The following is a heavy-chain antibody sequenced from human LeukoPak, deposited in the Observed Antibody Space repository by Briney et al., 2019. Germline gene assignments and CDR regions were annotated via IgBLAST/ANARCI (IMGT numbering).Heavy chain of an antibody. D-gene: IGHD4-11*01. CDR2: IIPILGIA. CDR3: ASLVYSNTARYYFDY. V-gene: IGHV1-69*02. CDR1: GGTFSSYT. Sequence: SVKVSCKASGGTFSSYTISWVRQAPGQGLEWMGRIIPILGIANYAQKFQGRATITADKSTSTAYMELSSLRSEDTAVYYCASLVYSNTARYYFDYWGQGTLVTVSS. J-gene: IGHJ4*02.